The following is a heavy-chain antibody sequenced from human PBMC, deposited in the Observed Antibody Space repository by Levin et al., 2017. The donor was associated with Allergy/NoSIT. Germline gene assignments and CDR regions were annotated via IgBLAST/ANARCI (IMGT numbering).Heavy chain of an antibody. V-gene: IGHV3-74*01. D-gene: IGHD2-15*01. J-gene: IGHJ6*02. CDR2: IKTDGSET. CDR1: GFTFSNYW. Sequence: GGSLRLSCAASGFTFSNYWMQWVRQAPGKGPVWVSRIKTDGSETSYADTVKGRFTMSRDNAKNTLYLQMDSLREENTAGYYCAGGGGGCSGSKCLYFYYGMDVWGQGTTVTVSS. CDR3: AGGGGGCSGSKCLYFYYGMDV.